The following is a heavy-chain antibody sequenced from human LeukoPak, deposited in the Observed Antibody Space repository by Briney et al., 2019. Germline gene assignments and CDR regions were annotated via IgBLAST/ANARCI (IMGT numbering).Heavy chain of an antibody. D-gene: IGHD3-10*01. Sequence: ASVKVSCKASGYTFTGYYMHWVRQAPGQGLEWMGWSNPNSGGTNYAQKFQGRVTMTRDTSISTAYMELSRLRSDDTAVYYCARDRRFLYGSGSEFDYWGQGTLVTVSS. CDR1: GYTFTGYY. V-gene: IGHV1-2*02. CDR3: ARDRRFLYGSGSEFDY. J-gene: IGHJ4*02. CDR2: SNPNSGGT.